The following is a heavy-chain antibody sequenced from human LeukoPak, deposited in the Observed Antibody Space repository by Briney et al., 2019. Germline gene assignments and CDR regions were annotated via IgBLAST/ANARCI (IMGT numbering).Heavy chain of an antibody. CDR3: ARDAPYYDFWSGYYYF. CDR2: VRYDETTK. D-gene: IGHD3-3*01. J-gene: IGHJ4*02. CDR1: GFTFSNYG. Sequence: GGSLRLSCAASGFTFSNYGMHWVRQAPGKGLEWVAFVRYDETTKFYADSVKGRFTISRDNSKTTLYLQMNSLRAEDTAVYYCARDAPYYDFWSGYYYFWGQGTLVTVSS. V-gene: IGHV3-30*02.